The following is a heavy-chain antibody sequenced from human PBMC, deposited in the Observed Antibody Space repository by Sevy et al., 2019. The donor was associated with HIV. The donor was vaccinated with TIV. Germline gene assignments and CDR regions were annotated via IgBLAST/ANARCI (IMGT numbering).Heavy chain of an antibody. CDR2: IRSKANSYAT. D-gene: IGHD3-3*01. CDR3: TEAGHYDVWSQPRDV. CDR1: GFTFSGSA. V-gene: IGHV3-73*01. J-gene: IGHJ6*02. Sequence: GGSLRLSCAASGFTFSGSAMHWVRQASGKGLEWVGRIRSKANSYATAYAASVKGRFTISRDDSKNTAYLQMNSLKTEDTAVYYCTEAGHYDVWSQPRDVWGQGTTVTVSS.